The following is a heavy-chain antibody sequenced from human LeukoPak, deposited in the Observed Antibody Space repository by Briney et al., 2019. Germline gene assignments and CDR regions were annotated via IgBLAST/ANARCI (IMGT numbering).Heavy chain of an antibody. D-gene: IGHD3-10*01. CDR1: GYSITTGYY. Sequence: SETLSLTCTVSGYSITTGYYWAWIRQPPGKGPEWIGSMYHNSGATFYSPSLKSRVTISVDTSKNQFSLKLSSVTAADTAVYYCARARTMVRGLYYYYYYMDVWGKGTTVTISS. J-gene: IGHJ6*03. CDR3: ARARTMVRGLYYYYYYMDV. CDR2: MYHNSGAT. V-gene: IGHV4-38-2*02.